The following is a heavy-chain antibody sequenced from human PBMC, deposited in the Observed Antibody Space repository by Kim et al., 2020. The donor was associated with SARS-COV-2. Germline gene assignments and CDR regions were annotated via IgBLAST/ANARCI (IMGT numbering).Heavy chain of an antibody. CDR1: DGSVSGSIYY. Sequence: SETLSLTCTVSDGSVSGSIYYWSWIRQPPGKGLEWIGYIYYSGSTKHNPSLKSRVTISVDTSKNQFSLKLSSVTAADTAVYYCARARLTTPLDYWGQGTLVTASS. V-gene: IGHV4-61*01. CDR2: IYYSGST. CDR3: ARARLTTPLDY. D-gene: IGHD4-17*01. J-gene: IGHJ4*02.